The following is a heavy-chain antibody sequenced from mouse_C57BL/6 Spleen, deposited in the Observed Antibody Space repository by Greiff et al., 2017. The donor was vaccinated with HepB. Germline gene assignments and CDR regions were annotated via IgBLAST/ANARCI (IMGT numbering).Heavy chain of an antibody. CDR2: ISSGGSYT. CDR3: ARPYYYGSSDYAMDY. J-gene: IGHJ4*01. D-gene: IGHD1-1*01. Sequence: EVQLVESGGDLVKPGGSLKLSCAASGFTFSSYGMSWVRQTPDKRLEWVATISSGGSYTYYPDSVKGRFTISRDNAKNTLYLQMSSLKSGDTAMYYCARPYYYGSSDYAMDYWGQGTSVTVSS. CDR1: GFTFSSYG. V-gene: IGHV5-6*01.